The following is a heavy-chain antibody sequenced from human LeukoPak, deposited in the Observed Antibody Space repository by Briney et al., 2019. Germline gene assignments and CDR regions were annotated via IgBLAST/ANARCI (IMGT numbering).Heavy chain of an antibody. J-gene: IGHJ4*02. D-gene: IGHD6-19*01. CDR3: ERAVADSFDY. Sequence: SETLSLTCTVSGGSVSSGSYYWSWIRQPPGKGLEWIGYIYYSGSTNYNPSLKSRVTISVDTSKNQFSLKLSSVTAADTAVYYCERAVADSFDYWGQGTLVTVSS. CDR1: GGSVSSGSYY. V-gene: IGHV4-61*01. CDR2: IYYSGST.